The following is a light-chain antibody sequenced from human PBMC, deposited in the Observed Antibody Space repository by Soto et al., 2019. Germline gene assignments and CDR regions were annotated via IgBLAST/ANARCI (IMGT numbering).Light chain of an antibody. CDR1: SSDVGGYNY. V-gene: IGLV2-8*01. CDR2: EVT. CDR3: SSYAGSNYPYV. J-gene: IGLJ1*01. Sequence: QSALTQPASVSGSPGQSITISCTGTSSDVGGYNYVSWYQQYPGKVPKLMIYEVTKRPLGVPDRFSGSKSGNAASLTVSGLQAEDEADYYCSSYAGSNYPYVFGTGTKLTVL.